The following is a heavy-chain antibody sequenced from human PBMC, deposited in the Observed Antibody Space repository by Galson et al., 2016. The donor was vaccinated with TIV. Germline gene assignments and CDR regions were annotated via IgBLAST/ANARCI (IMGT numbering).Heavy chain of an antibody. J-gene: IGHJ6*02. Sequence: PALVKPTQTLTLTCTFSGFSLSRSRMCVTWMRQPPGKALEWLARIDGDDDTYYNNFLATRLFITKDTSRNQVVLPLTNLDPADTATYYCARASSAYFYNYGMDVWGQGTTVTFS. CDR1: GFSLSRSRMC. D-gene: IGHD6-19*01. CDR2: IDGDDDT. CDR3: ARASSAYFYNYGMDV. V-gene: IGHV2-70*11.